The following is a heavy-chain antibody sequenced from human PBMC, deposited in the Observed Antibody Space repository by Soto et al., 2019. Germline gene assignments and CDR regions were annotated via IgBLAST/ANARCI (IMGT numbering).Heavy chain of an antibody. CDR3: ARDRRFSSSHDY. Sequence: WGSLRLSCAASGFTFISYSINFFRQSPVKGLEWVSYISSSSSTIYYADSVKGRFTISRDNAKNSLYLQMNSLRDEDTAVYYCARDRRFSSSHDYWGQGTLVTVSS. CDR1: GFTFISYS. J-gene: IGHJ4*02. V-gene: IGHV3-48*02. CDR2: ISSSSSTI. D-gene: IGHD6-13*01.